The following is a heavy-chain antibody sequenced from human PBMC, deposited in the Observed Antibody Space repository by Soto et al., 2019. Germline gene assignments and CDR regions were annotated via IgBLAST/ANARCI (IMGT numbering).Heavy chain of an antibody. J-gene: IGHJ2*01. V-gene: IGHV1-18*01. Sequence: GPGVKEPGASVKVSCKASGYTFTSRGIYWVRQAPGQGLEWMGWISPHNGNTHYSQSLQARVTLTTDTSTSTAYMDLRSLRSDDTAVYYCVREAGDYDWYFDLWGRGTPVTVSS. D-gene: IGHD4-17*01. CDR3: VREAGDYDWYFDL. CDR2: ISPHNGNT. CDR1: GYTFTSRG.